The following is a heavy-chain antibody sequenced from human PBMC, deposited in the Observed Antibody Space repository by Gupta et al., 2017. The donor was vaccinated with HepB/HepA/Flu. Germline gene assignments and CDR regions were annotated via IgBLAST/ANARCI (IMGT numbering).Heavy chain of an antibody. V-gene: IGHV3-33*01. CDR1: GFTFSSYG. D-gene: IGHD3-10*01. CDR3: ARKNGEVSKHVFDV. J-gene: IGHJ3*01. CDR2: IWYDGSNE. Sequence: QVQLVESGGGVVQPGVSLRLSCAGSGFTFSSYGMHWVRQAPGKGLEWVALIWYDGSNEDYADSVKGRFTISRDNFKNTMSLRMNSLRVEDTGIYYCARKNGEVSKHVFDVWGQGTMVTVSS.